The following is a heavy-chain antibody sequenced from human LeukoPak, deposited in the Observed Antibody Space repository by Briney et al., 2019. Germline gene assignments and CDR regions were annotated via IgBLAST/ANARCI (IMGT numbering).Heavy chain of an antibody. CDR1: GYTFTSYY. CDR2: INPSGGST. Sequence: ASVKVSCKASGYTFTSYYMHWVRQAPGQGLEWMGIINPSGGSTSYAQKFQGRVTMTRDTSISTAYMELSRLRSDDTAVYYCARPENWFDPWGQGTLVTVSS. V-gene: IGHV1-46*01. CDR3: ARPENWFDP. J-gene: IGHJ5*02.